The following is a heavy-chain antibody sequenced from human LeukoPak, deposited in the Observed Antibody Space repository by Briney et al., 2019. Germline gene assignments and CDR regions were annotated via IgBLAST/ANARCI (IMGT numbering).Heavy chain of an antibody. CDR2: ISWNSGSI. CDR1: GFTFDDYA. D-gene: IGHD2-2*01. Sequence: GGSLRLSCAASGFTFDDYAMHWVRQAPGKGLEWVSGISWNSGSIGYADSVKGRFTISRDNAKNSLYLQMNSLRAEDTAVYYCARAPYCSSTSCYFPWGQGTLVTVSS. CDR3: ARAPYCSSTSCYFP. V-gene: IGHV3-9*01. J-gene: IGHJ5*02.